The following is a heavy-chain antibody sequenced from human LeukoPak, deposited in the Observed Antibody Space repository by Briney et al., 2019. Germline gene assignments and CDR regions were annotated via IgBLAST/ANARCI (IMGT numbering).Heavy chain of an antibody. J-gene: IGHJ4*02. CDR1: GYTFTRYD. CDR3: ARDEATYYYDSSGYYGVY. Sequence: ASVKVSCKASGYTFTRYDIAWVRPAPGQGLEWMGLISGYSGNTNYAQKLQGRVTMTTDTSTSTAYMELRSLRSDDTAVYYCARDEATYYYDSSGYYGVYWGQGTLVTVSS. V-gene: IGHV1-18*01. D-gene: IGHD3-22*01. CDR2: ISGYSGNT.